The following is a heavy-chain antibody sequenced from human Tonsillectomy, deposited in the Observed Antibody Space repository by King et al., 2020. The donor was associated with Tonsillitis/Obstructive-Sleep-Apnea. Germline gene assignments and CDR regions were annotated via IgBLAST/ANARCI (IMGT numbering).Heavy chain of an antibody. J-gene: IGHJ4*02. CDR1: GFTFSNYA. D-gene: IGHD3-22*01. Sequence: VQLVESGGGXVXPGGSLXLSCAASGFTFSNYAMGWVRQAPGKGLEWVSGISGSGGSTYYADSVKGRFTISRDNSKNTLYLQMNSLRAEDTAVYYCAKGFYYDSSGFTSEYYFDYWGQGTLVTVSS. CDR2: ISGSGGST. V-gene: IGHV3-23*04. CDR3: AKGFYYDSSGFTSEYYFDY.